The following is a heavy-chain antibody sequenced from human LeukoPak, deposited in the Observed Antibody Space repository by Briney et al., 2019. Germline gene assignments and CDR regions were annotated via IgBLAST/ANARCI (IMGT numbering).Heavy chain of an antibody. D-gene: IGHD2-21*01. CDR3: AKKSGDHFHFDF. V-gene: IGHV3-23*01. CDR1: GFTFNNYG. Sequence: GGSLRLSCAAPGFTFNNYGMGWVRQTPGKRLEWVATIGTSGANTYHADSVKGRFTISRDNSKSTLYLQMNSLRAEDTAVYHCAKKSGDHFHFDFWGQGTLVTVSS. CDR2: IGTSGANT. J-gene: IGHJ4*02.